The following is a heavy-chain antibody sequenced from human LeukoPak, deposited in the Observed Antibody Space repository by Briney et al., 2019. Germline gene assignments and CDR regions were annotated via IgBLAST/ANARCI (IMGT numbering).Heavy chain of an antibody. CDR1: GDSVSSNSAA. V-gene: IGHV6-1*01. CDR3: ARDFANGGSSWYYYGMDV. J-gene: IGHJ6*02. CDR2: TYYRSKWYN. Sequence: SQTLSLTCAISGDSVSSNSAAWNWIRQSPSRGLEWLGRTYYRSKWYNDYAVSVKSRITINPDTSKNQFSLQLNSVTPEDTAVYYCARDFANGGSSWYYYGMDVWGQGTTVTVSS. D-gene: IGHD6-13*01.